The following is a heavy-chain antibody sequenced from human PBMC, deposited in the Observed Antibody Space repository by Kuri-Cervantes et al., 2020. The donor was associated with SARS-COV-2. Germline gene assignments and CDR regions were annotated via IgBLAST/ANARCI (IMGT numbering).Heavy chain of an antibody. CDR1: GFTFSSYG. Sequence: GESLKISCAASGFTFSSYGMHWVRQAPGKGLEWVAVIYYDGSNKYYADSVKGRFSISRDNAKNSLYLQMNSLRAEDTALYYCARDLDYNRYYYYYGMDVWGQGTTVTVSS. CDR2: IYYDGSNK. J-gene: IGHJ6*02. D-gene: IGHD4-11*01. V-gene: IGHV3-33*08. CDR3: ARDLDYNRYYYYYGMDV.